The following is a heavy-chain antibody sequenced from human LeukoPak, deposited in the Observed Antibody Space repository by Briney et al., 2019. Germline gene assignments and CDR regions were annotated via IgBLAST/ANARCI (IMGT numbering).Heavy chain of an antibody. CDR2: ISGSGGGT. CDR1: GFTISNYA. Sequence: PGGSLRLSCAASGFTISNYAMRWVRQAPGKGLEWVSGISGSGGGTYYADFVKGRFTVSRDNSKNTLYLQMNSLRAEDTAVYYCAKERGELLWFGGLDYWGQGILVTVSS. J-gene: IGHJ4*02. CDR3: AKERGELLWFGGLDY. V-gene: IGHV3-23*01. D-gene: IGHD3-10*01.